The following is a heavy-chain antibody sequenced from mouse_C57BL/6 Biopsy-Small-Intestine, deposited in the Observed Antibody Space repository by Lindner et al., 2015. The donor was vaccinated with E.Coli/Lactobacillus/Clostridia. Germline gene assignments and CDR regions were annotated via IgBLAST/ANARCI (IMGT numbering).Heavy chain of an antibody. V-gene: IGHV1-47*01. Sequence: VQLQESGAELVKPGASVKMSCKASGYTFTTYPIEWMKQNHGKSLEWIGNFHPYNDDTMYNEKFKGKATLTVEESSSTVYLELSRLTSDDSAVYYCARGSYYYAMDYWGQGTSVTVSS. CDR2: FHPYNDDT. CDR1: GYTFTTYP. CDR3: ARGSYYYAMDY. J-gene: IGHJ4*01.